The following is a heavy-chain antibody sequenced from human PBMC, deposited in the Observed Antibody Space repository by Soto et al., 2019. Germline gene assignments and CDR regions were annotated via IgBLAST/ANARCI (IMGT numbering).Heavy chain of an antibody. Sequence: QVQLVQSGAEVKKPGASVKVSCKASGYTFTSYGISWVRQAPGQGLELMGWISAYNGNTNYAQKLQGRVTMTTDTSTSTAYMELRSLRSDDTAVYYCARWDYYGSGSYFPQYYYGMDVWGQGTTVTVSS. J-gene: IGHJ6*02. V-gene: IGHV1-18*04. CDR1: GYTFTSYG. CDR3: ARWDYYGSGSYFPQYYYGMDV. CDR2: ISAYNGNT. D-gene: IGHD3-10*01.